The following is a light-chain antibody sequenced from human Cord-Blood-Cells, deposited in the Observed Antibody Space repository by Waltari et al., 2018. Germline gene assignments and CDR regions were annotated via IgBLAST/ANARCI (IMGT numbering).Light chain of an antibody. J-gene: IGLJ3*02. Sequence: QSVLTQPPSASGTPGQRVTISCSGSSSNIGSNYVYWYQQLPGTAPKLLIYRNNQRPSGVPDRCSGYKSGTSASLAIGGLRSEDEADYYCAAWDDSLSGSWVFDGGTKLTVL. CDR3: AAWDDSLSGSWV. CDR2: RNN. CDR1: SSNIGSNY. V-gene: IGLV1-47*01.